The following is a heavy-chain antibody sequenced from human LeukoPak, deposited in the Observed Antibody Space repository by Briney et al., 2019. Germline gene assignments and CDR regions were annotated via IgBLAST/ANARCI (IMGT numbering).Heavy chain of an antibody. CDR1: GDSISLSFYY. CDR2: VYYSGTT. J-gene: IGHJ4*02. CDR3: ARGTLYRGWSYYLDF. Sequence: SETLSLTCSVSGDSISLSFYYWGWIRQPPGKALEWIGSVYYSGTTSYNPSLKSRVTISVDMSKNHFSLRLRSVTAADPAMYYCARGTLYRGWSYYLDFWGQGSQVTVSS. V-gene: IGHV4-39*07. D-gene: IGHD6-19*01.